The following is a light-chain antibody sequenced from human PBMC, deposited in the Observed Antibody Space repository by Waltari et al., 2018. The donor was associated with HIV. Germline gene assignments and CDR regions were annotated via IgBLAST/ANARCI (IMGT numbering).Light chain of an antibody. J-gene: IGKJ5*01. CDR3: MQAKQLPLT. CDR1: HTLVHSDGNIY. V-gene: IGKV2-24*01. Sequence: DIVLTQNHPSSPVTIGQQDSISCMSSHTLVHSDGNIYLSWLQQRPGQPPRLLIYKASKRFSGVPDRFSGSGTGRDFTLKINKVEVEDIATYYCMQAKQLPLTFGQGTRLEIK. CDR2: KAS.